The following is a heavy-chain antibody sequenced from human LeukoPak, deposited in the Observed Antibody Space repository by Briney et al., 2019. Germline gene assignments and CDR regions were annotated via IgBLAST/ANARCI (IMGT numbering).Heavy chain of an antibody. CDR3: ARDGGYDSTPSPRGWFDP. D-gene: IGHD3-22*01. CDR1: GGSISSGDYY. CDR2: IYYSGST. Sequence: PSETLSLTCTVSGGSISSGDYYWSWIRQPPGKGLEWIGYIYYSGSTYYNPSLKSRVTISVDTSKNQFSLKLSSVTAADTAVYYCARDGGYDSTPSPRGWFDPWGQGTLVTVSS. J-gene: IGHJ5*02. V-gene: IGHV4-30-4*08.